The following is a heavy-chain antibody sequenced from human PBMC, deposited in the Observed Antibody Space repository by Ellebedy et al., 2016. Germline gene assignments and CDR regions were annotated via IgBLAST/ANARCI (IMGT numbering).Heavy chain of an antibody. D-gene: IGHD4-23*01. CDR3: ATHDYGGSVDY. Sequence: SVKVSCXASGGTFNSYAISWVRQAPGQGLEWMGGIIPIFGTANYAQKFQGRVTITADESTSTAYMELSSLRSEDTAVYYCATHDYGGSVDYWGQGTLVTVSS. CDR2: IIPIFGTA. J-gene: IGHJ4*02. CDR1: GGTFNSYA. V-gene: IGHV1-69*13.